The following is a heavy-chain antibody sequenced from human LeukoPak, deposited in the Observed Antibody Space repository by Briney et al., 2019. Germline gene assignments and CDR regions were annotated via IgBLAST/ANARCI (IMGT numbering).Heavy chain of an antibody. J-gene: IGHJ6*03. V-gene: IGHV1-2*02. Sequence: ASVKVSCKTSGYTFIDYYIHWVRQAPGQGLEWVGWINPNNGDTTYTEKFQGMITVTRDTSISTAYLELSRLRTNDTAVYYCARDPRGSSSWNYYYYMDVWGKGTTATVSS. CDR3: ARDPRGSSSWNYYYYMDV. CDR1: GYTFIDYY. CDR2: INPNNGDT. D-gene: IGHD6-13*01.